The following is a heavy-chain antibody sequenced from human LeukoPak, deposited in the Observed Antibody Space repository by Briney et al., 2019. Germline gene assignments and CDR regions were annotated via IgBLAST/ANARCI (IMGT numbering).Heavy chain of an antibody. CDR3: AKDRLTYYYDSRGYFDY. J-gene: IGHJ4*02. V-gene: IGHV3-30*18. Sequence: GGSLRLSCAASGFTFSWYAMSWVRQAPGKGLEWVAVISYDGSNKYYADSVKGRFTISRDNSKNTLYLQMNSLRAEDTAVYYCAKDRLTYYYDSRGYFDYWGQGTLVTVSS. CDR1: GFTFSWYA. D-gene: IGHD3-22*01. CDR2: ISYDGSNK.